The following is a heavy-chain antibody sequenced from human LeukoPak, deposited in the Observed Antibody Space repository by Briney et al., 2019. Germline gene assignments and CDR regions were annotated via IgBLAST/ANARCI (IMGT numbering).Heavy chain of an antibody. J-gene: IGHJ4*02. D-gene: IGHD3-3*01. CDR2: INHSGST. V-gene: IGHV4-34*01. CDR1: GYTFSSYA. CDR3: AREYGYEDY. Sequence: AGGSLRLSCAASGYTFSSYAMSWICQPPGKGLEWIGEINHSGSTNYNPSLKSRVTISVDTSKNQFSLELSSVTASDTAVYYCAREYGYEDYWGQGTLVIVSS.